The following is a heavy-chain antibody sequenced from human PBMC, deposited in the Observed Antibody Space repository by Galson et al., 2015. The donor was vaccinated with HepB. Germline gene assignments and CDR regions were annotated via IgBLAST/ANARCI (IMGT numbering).Heavy chain of an antibody. D-gene: IGHD6-13*01. J-gene: IGHJ4*02. CDR3: ARGNRGISAAASFDY. V-gene: IGHV1-3*01. CDR2: INPGSGNT. Sequence: SVKVSCKASGYTFTNSAIDRVYQAPGQRLEWMGWINPGSGNTRYSQKFQGRVNITRDTSANTAYLEVSSLRSEDTAVYYCARGNRGISAAASFDYWGQGTLVTVSS. CDR1: GYTFTNSA.